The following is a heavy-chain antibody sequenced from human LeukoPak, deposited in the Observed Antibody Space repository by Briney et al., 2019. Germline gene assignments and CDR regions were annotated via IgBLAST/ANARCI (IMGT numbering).Heavy chain of an antibody. J-gene: IGHJ5*02. CDR3: ARGARITIFGVVRTFDP. CDR1: GYTFTSYD. V-gene: IGHV1-8*01. Sequence: GASVKVSCEASGYTFTSYDINWVRQATGQGLEWMGWMNPNSGNTGYAQKFQGRVTMTRNTSISTAYMELSSLRSEDTAVYYCARGARITIFGVVRTFDPWGQGTLVTVSS. D-gene: IGHD3-3*01. CDR2: MNPNSGNT.